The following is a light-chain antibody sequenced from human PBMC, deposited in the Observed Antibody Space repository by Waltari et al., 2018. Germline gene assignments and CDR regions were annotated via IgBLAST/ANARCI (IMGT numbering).Light chain of an antibody. CDR3: QQYTDWQYT. V-gene: IGKV3-15*01. CDR2: HAS. Sequence: DIVMTQSPATLSVSPGERATLPGRASQSVGTNLVWYQQKPGQAPRLLIFHASIRATGIAARFSGSGSGTEFTLTISSLQSEDFAVYYCQQYTDWQYTFGQGTKLEIK. CDR1: QSVGTN. J-gene: IGKJ2*01.